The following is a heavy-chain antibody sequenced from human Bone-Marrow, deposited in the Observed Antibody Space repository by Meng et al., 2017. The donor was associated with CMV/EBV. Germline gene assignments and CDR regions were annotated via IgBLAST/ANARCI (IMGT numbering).Heavy chain of an antibody. CDR2: ISGSGGST. CDR1: GFTFSSYD. J-gene: IGHJ3*02. V-gene: IGHV3-23*01. D-gene: IGHD2-2*01. Sequence: SGFTFSSYDMRWVRQAPGKGLEWVSAISGSGGSTYYADSVKGRFTISRDNSKNTLYLQMNSLRAEDTAVYYCALSGSTSRDDAFDIWGQGTMVTVSS. CDR3: ALSGSTSRDDAFDI.